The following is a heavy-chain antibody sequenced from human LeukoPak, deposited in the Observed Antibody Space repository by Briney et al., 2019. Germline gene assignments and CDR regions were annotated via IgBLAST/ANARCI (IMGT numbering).Heavy chain of an antibody. D-gene: IGHD3-22*01. Sequence: GGSLRLSCAASGFTFSSYGMHWVRQAPGKGLEWVAFIRYDGSNKYYADSVKGRFTISRDNSKNTLYLQMNSLRAEDTAVYYCARDRPYYYDSSGLFYWGQGTLVTVSS. CDR3: ARDRPYYYDSSGLFY. J-gene: IGHJ4*02. CDR1: GFTFSSYG. CDR2: IRYDGSNK. V-gene: IGHV3-30*02.